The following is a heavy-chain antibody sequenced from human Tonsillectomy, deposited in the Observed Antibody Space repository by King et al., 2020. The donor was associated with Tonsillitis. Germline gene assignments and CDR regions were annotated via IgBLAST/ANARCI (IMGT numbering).Heavy chain of an antibody. J-gene: IGHJ4*02. Sequence: QLQESGPGLGKASETPALPCNVFGCSISSSSYYLGWVRQPPGKGVEGVGGGFCYGSAYYKSSPKSRGTIPVDTSKKQFSLKLSSVTASDTAVYYCARQGGRYSYGYRGMDFDNWGQGTLVTVSS. CDR3: ARQGGRYSYGYRGMDFDN. CDR2: GFCYGSA. V-gene: IGHV4-39*01. CDR1: GCSISSSSYY. D-gene: IGHD5-18*01.